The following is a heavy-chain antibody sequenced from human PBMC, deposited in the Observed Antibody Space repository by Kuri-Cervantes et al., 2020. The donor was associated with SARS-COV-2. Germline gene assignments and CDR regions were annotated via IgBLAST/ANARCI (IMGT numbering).Heavy chain of an antibody. J-gene: IGHJ4*02. CDR2: INPNSGGT. D-gene: IGHD3-3*01. Sequence: ASVKVSCKASGYTFTGYYMHWVRQAPGQGLEWMGWINPNSGGTNYAQKFQGRVTMTRDTSISTAYMELSRLRSDDTAVYYCARGSITIFGVVTSFDYWGRGTLVTVSS. CDR3: ARGSITIFGVVTSFDY. CDR1: GYTFTGYY. V-gene: IGHV1-2*02.